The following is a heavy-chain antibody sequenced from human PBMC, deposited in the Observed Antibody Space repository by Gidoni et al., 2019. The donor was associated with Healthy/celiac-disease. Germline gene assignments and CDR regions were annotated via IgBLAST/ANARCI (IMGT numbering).Heavy chain of an antibody. V-gene: IGHV3-23*01. CDR3: ATSPFGGVHHNWFDP. Sequence: EVQLLESGGGLVQPGGSLRLACAASGFTFSSYAMSWVRQAPGKGLEWVSAISGSGGSTDYADSVKGRFTISRDNSKNTLYLQMNSLRAEDTAVYYCATSPFGGVHHNWFDPWGQGTLVTVSS. CDR2: ISGSGGST. D-gene: IGHD3-16*01. J-gene: IGHJ5*02. CDR1: GFTFSSYA.